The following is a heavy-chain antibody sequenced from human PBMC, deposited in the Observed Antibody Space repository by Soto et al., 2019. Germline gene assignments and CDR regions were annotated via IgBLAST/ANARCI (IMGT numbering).Heavy chain of an antibody. CDR2: ISHSGTV. CDR1: SVSITSSNW. J-gene: IGHJ4*02. Sequence: SETLSLTCDVSSVSITSSNWWTWVRQPPGKGLEWLGKISHSGTVNYNATLRSRVTISVDKPKNQLSLKMMSVTAADTAVYYCARDYDGFDYWGPGILVTVSS. V-gene: IGHV4-4*02. CDR3: ARDYDGFDY. D-gene: IGHD3-16*01.